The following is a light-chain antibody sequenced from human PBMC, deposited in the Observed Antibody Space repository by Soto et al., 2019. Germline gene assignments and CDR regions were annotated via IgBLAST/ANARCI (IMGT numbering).Light chain of an antibody. CDR1: SSDVGGYNY. CDR2: DVS. J-gene: IGLJ1*01. Sequence: QSALTQPASVSGSPGQSITISCTGTSSDVGGYNYVSWYQQHPGKAPILMIYDVSNRPSGVSNRFSGSKSGNTASLTISGLQAEDEADYYCSSYTSSSTLVVFGTGTKLTVL. CDR3: SSYTSSSTLVV. V-gene: IGLV2-14*01.